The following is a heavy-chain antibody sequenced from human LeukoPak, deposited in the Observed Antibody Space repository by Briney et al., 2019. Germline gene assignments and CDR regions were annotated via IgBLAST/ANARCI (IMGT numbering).Heavy chain of an antibody. D-gene: IGHD3-3*01. V-gene: IGHV1-69*01. CDR1: GGTFGSYA. CDR2: IIPIFSTA. J-gene: IGHJ3*02. CDR3: ATSPYYDFWSGHNGAFDI. Sequence: GSSVKVSCKASGGTFGSYAISWVRQALGQGLEWMGGIIPIFSTANYAQKFQGRVTITADESTSPVYMELSSLRSEDTAVYYCATSPYYDFWSGHNGAFDIWGQGTMVIVSS.